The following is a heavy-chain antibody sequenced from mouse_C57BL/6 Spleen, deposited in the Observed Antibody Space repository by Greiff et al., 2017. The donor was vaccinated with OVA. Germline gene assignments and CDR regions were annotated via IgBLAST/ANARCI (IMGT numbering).Heavy chain of an antibody. CDR3: AKGGVCYSVSYAMYN. V-gene: IGHV1-82*01. J-gene: IGHJ4*01. CDR1: GYAFSSSW. D-gene: IGHD2-12*01. CDR2: IYPGDGDT. Sequence: QVHVKQSGPELVKPGASVKISCKASGYAFSSSWMNWVKQRPGKGLEWIGRIYPGDGDTNYNGKFKGKATLTADQSSSTAYMQHRSLTSENSAVYFCAKGGVCYSVSYAMYNWGQRTSVTASS.